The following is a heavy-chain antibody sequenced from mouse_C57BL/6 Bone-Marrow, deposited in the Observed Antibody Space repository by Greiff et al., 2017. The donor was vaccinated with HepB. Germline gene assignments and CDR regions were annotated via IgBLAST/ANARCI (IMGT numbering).Heavy chain of an antibody. V-gene: IGHV5-4*01. CDR2: ISDGGSYT. D-gene: IGHD1-1*01. CDR3: ARAYGSTWDY. J-gene: IGHJ2*01. CDR1: GFTFSSYA. Sequence: EVQLVESGGGLVKPGGSLKLSCAASGFTFSSYAMSWVRQTPEKRLEWVATISDGGSYTYYPDNVKGRFTISRDNAKNNLYLQMSHLKSEDTAMYYCARAYGSTWDYWGQGTTLTVSS.